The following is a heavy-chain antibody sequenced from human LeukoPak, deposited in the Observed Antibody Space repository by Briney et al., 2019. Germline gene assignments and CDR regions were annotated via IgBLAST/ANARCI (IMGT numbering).Heavy chain of an antibody. Sequence: GASVKVSCKASGGTFSSYAISWVRQAPGQGLEWMGGIIPIFGTANYAQKFQGRVTITADKSTSTAYMELSSLRSEDTAVYYCARVHVYYYDSSGYYPPIDYWGQGTLVTVSS. CDR1: GGTFSSYA. J-gene: IGHJ4*02. CDR2: IIPIFGTA. D-gene: IGHD3-22*01. V-gene: IGHV1-69*06. CDR3: ARVHVYYYDSSGYYPPIDY.